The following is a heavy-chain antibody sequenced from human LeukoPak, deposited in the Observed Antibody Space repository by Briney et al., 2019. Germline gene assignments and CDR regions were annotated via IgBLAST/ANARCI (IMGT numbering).Heavy chain of an antibody. V-gene: IGHV1-69*04. CDR3: ARDGGTVTTGYYYGMDV. CDR2: IIPILGIA. Sequence: SVKVSCKASGGTFSSYAISWVRQAPGQGLEWMGRIIPILGIANYAQKFQGRVTITADKSTSTAYMELSSLRSEDTAVYYCARDGGTVTTGYYYGMDVWGQGITVTVSS. CDR1: GGTFSSYA. D-gene: IGHD4-17*01. J-gene: IGHJ6*02.